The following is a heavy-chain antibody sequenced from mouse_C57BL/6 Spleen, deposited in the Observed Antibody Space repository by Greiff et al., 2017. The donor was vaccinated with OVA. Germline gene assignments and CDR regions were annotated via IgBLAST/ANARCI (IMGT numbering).Heavy chain of an antibody. V-gene: IGHV1-81*01. Sequence: QVQLQQSGAELARPGASVKLSCKASGYTFTSYGISWVKQRTGQGLEWIGEIYPRSGNTYYNEKFKGKATLTADKSSSTAYMELRSLTSEDSAVYFCARGNSNPEALYAMDYWGQGTSVTVSS. CDR2: IYPRSGNT. CDR3: ARGNSNPEALYAMDY. D-gene: IGHD2-5*01. CDR1: GYTFTSYG. J-gene: IGHJ4*01.